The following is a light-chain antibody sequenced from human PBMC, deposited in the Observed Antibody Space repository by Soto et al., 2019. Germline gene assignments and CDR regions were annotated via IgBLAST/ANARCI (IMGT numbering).Light chain of an antibody. J-gene: IGKJ1*01. V-gene: IGKV3-15*01. CDR2: GAS. CDR1: QSVSSN. CDR3: QQYNNWPQT. Sequence: EIVMTQSPATLSVSPGERATLSCRASQSVSSNLAWYQQKPGQAPRLLIYGASTRATGIPARFSGSGSGTDFTLPISRLQSEDFAFYYCQQYNNWPQTFGQGTKVEIK.